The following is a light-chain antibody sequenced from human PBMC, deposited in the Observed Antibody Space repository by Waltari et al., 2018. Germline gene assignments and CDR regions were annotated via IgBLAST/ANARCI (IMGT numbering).Light chain of an antibody. CDR2: GAS. Sequence: EIMLTQSPGALSVSTGERATLSCRASRSVRSNLVWFQQKPGQAPRLLIYGASTRATDIPARFSGSGSETEFTLTISSMQSEDFAVYYCQQYHTWPRTFGQGTKLDIK. CDR1: RSVRSN. CDR3: QQYHTWPRT. V-gene: IGKV3-15*01. J-gene: IGKJ2*01.